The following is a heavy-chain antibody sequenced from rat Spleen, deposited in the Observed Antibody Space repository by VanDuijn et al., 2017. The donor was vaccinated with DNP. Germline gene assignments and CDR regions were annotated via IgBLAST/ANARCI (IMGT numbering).Heavy chain of an antibody. CDR2: ISYDGSST. J-gene: IGHJ2*01. Sequence: EVQLVESGGGLVQPGRSLKLSCAASGFTFSDYYMAWVRQAPTKGLEWVATISYDGSSTYYRDSVKGRFTISRDNAGSTLFLQMDSLRSEDTAAYYCAKPDYWGQGVMVTVSS. CDR1: GFTFSDYY. V-gene: IGHV5-7*01. CDR3: AKPDY.